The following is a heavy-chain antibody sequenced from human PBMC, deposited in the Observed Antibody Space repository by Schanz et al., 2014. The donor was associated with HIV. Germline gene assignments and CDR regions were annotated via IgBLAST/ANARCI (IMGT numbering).Heavy chain of an antibody. J-gene: IGHJ4*02. Sequence: EALLLESGGGLVQPGGSLRLSCRGSEFPFSHNAMTWVRQAPGKGLQWVSSITDSGDKTDYTDSVKGRFTISRDNSKNTMYLQMTTLRIDDTAVYYCAKPEYDSSGNSQTHFDYWGQGTLVSVSS. CDR3: AKPEYDSSGNSQTHFDY. CDR2: ITDSGDKT. V-gene: IGHV3-23*01. CDR1: EFPFSHNA. D-gene: IGHD3-22*01.